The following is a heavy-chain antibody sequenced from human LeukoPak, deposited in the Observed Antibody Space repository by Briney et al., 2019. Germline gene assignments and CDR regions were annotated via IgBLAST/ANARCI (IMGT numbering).Heavy chain of an antibody. V-gene: IGHV1-2*02. CDR2: INPNSGGT. Sequence: ASVKVSSKASGYTFTGYYMHWVRQAPGQGLEWMGWINPNSGGTNYAQKFQGRVTMTRDTSISTVYMDLSRLGSDDTAVYYCARVVPVNFYFDIWGQGTMVTVSS. CDR1: GYTFTGYY. CDR3: ARVVPVNFYFDI. D-gene: IGHD2-2*01. J-gene: IGHJ3*02.